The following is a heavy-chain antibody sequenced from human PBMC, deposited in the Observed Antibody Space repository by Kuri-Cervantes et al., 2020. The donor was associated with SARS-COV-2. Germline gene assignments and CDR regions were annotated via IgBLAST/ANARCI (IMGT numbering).Heavy chain of an antibody. CDR2: MNPDTGNS. CDR3: ARDYPVEPELYSSTIQLWPNHMTTVTTGLGY. CDR1: GYTFSTYD. V-gene: IGHV1-8*02. Sequence: ASVKVSCKASGYTFSTYDINWVRQASGQGLEWMGWMNPDTGNSGHAQNFRGRVTMTKDTSTSTAYMELSSLRSEDSAIYYCARDYPVEPELYSSTIQLWPNHMTTVTTGLGYWGQGTLVTVSS. D-gene: IGHD4-17*01. J-gene: IGHJ4*02.